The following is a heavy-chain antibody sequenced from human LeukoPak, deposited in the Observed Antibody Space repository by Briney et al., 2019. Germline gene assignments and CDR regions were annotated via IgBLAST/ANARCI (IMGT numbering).Heavy chain of an antibody. CDR1: GFTFSSYA. Sequence: GRSLRLSCAASGFTFSSYAMHWVRQAPGKGLEWVAVISYDGSNKYYADSVKGRFTISRDNSKNTLYLQMNSLRAEDTAVYYCARDSGFSGTQRGEYWGQGTLVTVSS. CDR3: ARDSGFSGTQRGEY. J-gene: IGHJ4*02. CDR2: ISYDGSNK. V-gene: IGHV3-30*04. D-gene: IGHD3/OR15-3a*01.